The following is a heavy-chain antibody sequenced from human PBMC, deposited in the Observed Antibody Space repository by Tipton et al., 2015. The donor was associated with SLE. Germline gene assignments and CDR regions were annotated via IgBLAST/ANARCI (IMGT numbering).Heavy chain of an antibody. CDR3: ARVWGTGSRGVDY. J-gene: IGHJ4*02. CDR2: TYYRSKWYS. CDR1: GDSVSTNSAA. Sequence: GLVKPSQTLSLTCAVSGDSVSTNSAAWTWIRQSPSRGLEWLGRTYYRSKWYSEYAVSVKSRITINPDTSKNQFSLQLNSVTPEDTAVYYCARVWGTGSRGVDYWGQGTLVTVFS. D-gene: IGHD2-2*01. V-gene: IGHV6-1*01.